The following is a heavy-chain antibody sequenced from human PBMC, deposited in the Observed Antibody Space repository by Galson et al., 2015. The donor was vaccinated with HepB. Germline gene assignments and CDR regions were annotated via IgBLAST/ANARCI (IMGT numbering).Heavy chain of an antibody. CDR1: GFTFSSYS. Sequence: SLRLSCAASGFTFSSYSMSWVRQAPGKGLEWVSFISGSSSIIYYADSVKGRFTISRDNAKNSLYLQMNSLRAEDTAVYYCVGLGRTRFGENWGQGTLVTVSS. V-gene: IGHV3-48*01. D-gene: IGHD3-10*01. CDR2: ISGSSSII. CDR3: VGLGRTRFGEN. J-gene: IGHJ4*02.